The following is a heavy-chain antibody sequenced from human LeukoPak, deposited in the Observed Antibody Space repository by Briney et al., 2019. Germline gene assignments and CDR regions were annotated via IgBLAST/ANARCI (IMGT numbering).Heavy chain of an antibody. CDR3: ARRGYGDYTLDY. J-gene: IGHJ4*02. Sequence: GESLKISCQGSGYSFTSYWIGWVRQMPGKGLEWMGRIDPSDSYTNYSPSFQGHVTISADKSISTAYLQWSSLKASDTAMYYCARRGYGDYTLDYWGQGTLVTVSS. D-gene: IGHD4-17*01. CDR2: IDPSDSYT. V-gene: IGHV5-10-1*01. CDR1: GYSFTSYW.